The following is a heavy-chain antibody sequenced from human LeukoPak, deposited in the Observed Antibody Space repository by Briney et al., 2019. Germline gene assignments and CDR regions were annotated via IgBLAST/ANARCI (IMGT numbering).Heavy chain of an antibody. J-gene: IGHJ3*02. D-gene: IGHD1-26*01. V-gene: IGHV4-31*03. Sequence: SETLSLTCTVAGGAISGGEHYWNWVRQHPGKGLEWIGCIHPSGNVYYNPSLMGRSTISVDTSQSHFSLNLASVTAADTAVYYCAKHTLVGARNAFDIWGQGTMVTVSS. CDR2: IHPSGNV. CDR1: GGAISGGEHY. CDR3: AKHTLVGARNAFDI.